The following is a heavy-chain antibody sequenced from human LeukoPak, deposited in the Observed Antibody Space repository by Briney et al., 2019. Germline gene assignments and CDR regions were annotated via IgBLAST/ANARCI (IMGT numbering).Heavy chain of an antibody. CDR3: AKDMAAYYYASGNIDY. CDR2: IRWDGGST. V-gene: IGHV3-43D*03. CDR1: GFTFDDYA. D-gene: IGHD3-10*01. J-gene: IGHJ4*02. Sequence: PGGSLRLSCAASGFTFDDYAMHWVRQAPGKGLEWVSVIRWDGGSTDYADSVKGRFTISRDNSKNSLYLQMNSLRAEDTALYYCAKDMAAYYYASGNIDYWGQGTLVTVSS.